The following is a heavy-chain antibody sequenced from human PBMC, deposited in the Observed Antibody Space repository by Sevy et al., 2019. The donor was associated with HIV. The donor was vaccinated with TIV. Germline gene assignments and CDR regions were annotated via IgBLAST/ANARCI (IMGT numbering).Heavy chain of an antibody. V-gene: IGHV1-24*01. J-gene: IGHJ4*02. CDR3: ASGREYYYGNSGYFDY. D-gene: IGHD3-22*01. CDR2: FDPEDGET. CDR1: GYTLTKLS. Sequence: ASVKVSCKVSGYTLTKLSMHWVRQAPGKGLEWMGGFDPEDGETIYAQKFQDRITMTEDTSTDTAYMELNSLRSKDTAVYYCASGREYYYGNSGYFDYWGQGTLVTVSS.